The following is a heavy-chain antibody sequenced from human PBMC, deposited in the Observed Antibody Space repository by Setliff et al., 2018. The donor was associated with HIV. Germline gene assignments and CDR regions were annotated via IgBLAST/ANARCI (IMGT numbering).Heavy chain of an antibody. J-gene: IGHJ3*01. CDR1: GDSIRNSRDY. D-gene: IGHD4-4*01. Sequence: PSETLSLTCSVSGDSIRNSRDYWGWIRQPPGKGLEWIGNIYYSGTTYYSPSLNSRVTISVDRSRDHFSLRLSAVTAADTAAYYCARELDNSDNSDPFDVWGQGTMVTVSS. V-gene: IGHV4-39*02. CDR3: ARELDNSDNSDPFDV. CDR2: IYYSGTT.